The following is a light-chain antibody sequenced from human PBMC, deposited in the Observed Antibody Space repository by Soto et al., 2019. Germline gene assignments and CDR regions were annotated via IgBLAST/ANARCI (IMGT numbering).Light chain of an antibody. CDR2: SAS. V-gene: IGKV1-9*01. CDR1: QALSNY. CDR3: QQLSRYPLP. J-gene: IGKJ4*01. Sequence: DIPLTLSPSVLSGSVGGTVTITCRVSQALSNYLAWYQQKPGKAPDLLIYSASTLQSGVPSRFSGSGSETEFSLTIRALQPEDFATYYCQQLSRYPLPFGGGTKVDIK.